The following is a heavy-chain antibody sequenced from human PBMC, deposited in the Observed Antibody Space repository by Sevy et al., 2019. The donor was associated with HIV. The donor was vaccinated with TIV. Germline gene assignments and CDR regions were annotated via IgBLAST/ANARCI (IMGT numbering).Heavy chain of an antibody. V-gene: IGHV5-51*01. D-gene: IGHD4-17*01. CDR3: ARPVYDDYTLYYFDY. Sequence: GEALKISCKGSGYSFASYWIGWGRQMSGEGPEWMGIVFPGDSDTTYSLSFQGQVTSSVDKSIRTAYLKWSSLKASDTAMFYCARPVYDDYTLYYFDYWGQGTQVTVSS. J-gene: IGHJ4*02. CDR1: GYSFASYW. CDR2: VFPGDSDT.